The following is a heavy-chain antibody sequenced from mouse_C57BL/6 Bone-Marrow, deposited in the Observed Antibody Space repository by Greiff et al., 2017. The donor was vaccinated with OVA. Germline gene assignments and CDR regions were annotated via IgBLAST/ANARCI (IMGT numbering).Heavy chain of an antibody. V-gene: IGHV1-26*01. J-gene: IGHJ3*01. CDR1: GYTFTDYY. CDR2: INPNNGGT. Sequence: EVQLQQSGPELVKPGASVKISCKASGYTFTDYYMNWVKQSHGKSLEWIGDINPNNGGTSYNQKFKGKATLTVDKSSSTAYMELRSLTSEDSAVYYCARGDYHRGYFDYWGQGTLVTVSA. D-gene: IGHD2-4*01. CDR3: ARGDYHRGYFDY.